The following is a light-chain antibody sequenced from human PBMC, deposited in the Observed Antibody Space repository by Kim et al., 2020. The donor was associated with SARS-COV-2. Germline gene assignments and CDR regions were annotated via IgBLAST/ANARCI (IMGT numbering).Light chain of an antibody. Sequence: PGERVTLSCRASQSVSSSYLTWYQQKPGQAPRLLIYGASTRATGIPARFSGSGSGTDFTLTISSLQPEDFVVYYCQQDYNFGTFGQGTKLEI. CDR1: QSVSSSY. CDR3: QQDYNFGT. J-gene: IGKJ2*01. CDR2: GAS. V-gene: IGKV3D-7*01.